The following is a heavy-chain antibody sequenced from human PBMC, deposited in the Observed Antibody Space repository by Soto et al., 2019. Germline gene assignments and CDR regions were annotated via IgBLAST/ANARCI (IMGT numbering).Heavy chain of an antibody. Sequence: SETLSLTCTVSGGSISSYYWSWIRQPPGKGLEWIGYIYYSGSTNYNPSLKSRVTISVDTSKNQFSLKLSSVTAADTAVYYCARDGIYGSGSYSYYYYGMDVWGQGTTVTVSS. CDR3: ARDGIYGSGSYSYYYYGMDV. D-gene: IGHD3-10*01. CDR1: GGSISSYY. V-gene: IGHV4-59*01. J-gene: IGHJ6*02. CDR2: IYYSGST.